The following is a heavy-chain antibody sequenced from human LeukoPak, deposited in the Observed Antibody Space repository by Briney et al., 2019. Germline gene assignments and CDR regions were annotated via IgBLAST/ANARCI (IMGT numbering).Heavy chain of an antibody. D-gene: IGHD3-22*01. Sequence: SETLSLTCAVSGGSISSGGYSWSWIRQPPGKGLEWIGYIYHSGSTYYNPSLKSRVTISVDRSKNQFSLKLSSVTAADTAVYYCARGALGYDSSGYPDYWGQGTLVTVSS. J-gene: IGHJ4*02. CDR3: ARGALGYDSSGYPDY. V-gene: IGHV4-30-2*01. CDR2: IYHSGST. CDR1: GGSISSGGYS.